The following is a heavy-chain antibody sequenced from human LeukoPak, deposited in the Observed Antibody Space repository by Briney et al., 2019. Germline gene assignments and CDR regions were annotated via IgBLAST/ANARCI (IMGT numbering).Heavy chain of an antibody. CDR3: ARSVAGSFDY. J-gene: IGHJ4*02. V-gene: IGHV3-7*01. CDR1: GFTFNSYW. D-gene: IGHD6-19*01. CDR2: INPAGNER. Sequence: GGSLRLSCGASGFTFNSYWMSWVRQAPGKGLEWVAHINPAGNERYHVDSVKGRFTISRDNAKNSVYLQMKSLRAEDTAVYYCARSVAGSFDYWGQGTLVTVSS.